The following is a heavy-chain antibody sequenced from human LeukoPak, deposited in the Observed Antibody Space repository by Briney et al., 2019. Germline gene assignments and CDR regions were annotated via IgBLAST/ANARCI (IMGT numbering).Heavy chain of an antibody. CDR1: GFTVSSNY. CDR3: ARGHNRSYYYYYYMDV. Sequence: GGSLRLSCAASGFTVSSNYMSWVRRAPGKGLEWVSVIYSGGSTYYADSVKGRFTISRDNSKNTLYLQMNSLRAEDTAVYYCARGHNRSYYYYYYMDVWGKGTTVTVSS. V-gene: IGHV3-66*01. D-gene: IGHD1-1*01. CDR2: IYSGGST. J-gene: IGHJ6*03.